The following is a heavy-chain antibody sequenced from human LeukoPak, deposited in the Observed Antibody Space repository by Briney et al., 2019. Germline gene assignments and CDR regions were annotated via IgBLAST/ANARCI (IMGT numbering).Heavy chain of an antibody. CDR3: ARGQRTYYYDSSGYSFWAFDI. Sequence: PSETLSLTCTVSGGSISSSSYYWGWIRQPPGKGLEWIGSIYYSGSSYYNPSLKSRVTISVDTSKNQFSLKLSSVTAADTAVYYCARGQRTYYYDSSGYSFWAFDIWGQGTMVTVSS. CDR1: GGSISSSSYY. J-gene: IGHJ3*02. CDR2: IYYSGSS. V-gene: IGHV4-39*07. D-gene: IGHD3-22*01.